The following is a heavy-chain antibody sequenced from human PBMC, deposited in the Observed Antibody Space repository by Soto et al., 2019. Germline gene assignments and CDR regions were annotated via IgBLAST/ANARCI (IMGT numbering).Heavy chain of an antibody. CDR1: GFTFSSYS. CDR3: ARDRTTGTRGGHNWFDP. J-gene: IGHJ5*02. Sequence: GGSLRLSCAASGFTFSSYSMNWVRQAPGKGLEWVSSISSSSSYIYYADSVKGRFTISRDNAKNSLYLQMNSLRAEDTAVYYCARDRTTGTRGGHNWFDPWGQGTLVTVSS. V-gene: IGHV3-21*01. D-gene: IGHD1-1*01. CDR2: ISSSSSYI.